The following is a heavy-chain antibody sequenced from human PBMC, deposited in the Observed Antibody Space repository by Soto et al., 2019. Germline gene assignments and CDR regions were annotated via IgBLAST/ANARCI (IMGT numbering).Heavy chain of an antibody. CDR1: GFSLSTSGVG. CDR3: ARKIEARIATYYYYHGMDV. J-gene: IGHJ6*02. Sequence: SGPTLVNPTQTLTLTCTFSGFSLSTSGVGVGWIRQPAGKALEWLALIYWNDDKRYSPSLKSRLTITKDTSKNQVVLTMTNMAPVDTAPYYCARKIEARIATYYYYHGMDVWGQGTTVTVSS. D-gene: IGHD6-6*01. CDR2: IYWNDDK. V-gene: IGHV2-5*01.